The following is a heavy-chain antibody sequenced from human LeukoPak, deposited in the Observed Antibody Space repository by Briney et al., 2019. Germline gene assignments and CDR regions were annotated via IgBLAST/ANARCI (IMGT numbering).Heavy chain of an antibody. CDR1: GYTFTGYY. Sequence: ASVKVSCKTSGYTFTGYYMHWVRQAPGQGLEWMGRINPNSGGTNYAQKFQGRVTMTRDTSISTAYMELSRLRSDDTAVYYCARPHTVLYNWFDPWGQGTLVTVSS. CDR2: INPNSGGT. J-gene: IGHJ5*02. CDR3: ARPHTVLYNWFDP. V-gene: IGHV1-2*06. D-gene: IGHD4-11*01.